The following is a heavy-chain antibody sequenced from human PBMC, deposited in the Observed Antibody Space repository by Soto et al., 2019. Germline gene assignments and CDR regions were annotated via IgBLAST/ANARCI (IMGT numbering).Heavy chain of an antibody. CDR1: GGSISSYY. CDR3: ARGTAAAGIPPPGPFDP. V-gene: IGHV4-59*01. Sequence: SETLSLTCTVSGGSISSYYWSWTRQPPGKGLEWIGYIYYSGSTNYNPSLKSRVTISVDTSKNQFSLKLSSVTAADTAVYYCARGTAAAGIPPPGPFDPWGQGTLVTVSS. CDR2: IYYSGST. D-gene: IGHD6-13*01. J-gene: IGHJ5*02.